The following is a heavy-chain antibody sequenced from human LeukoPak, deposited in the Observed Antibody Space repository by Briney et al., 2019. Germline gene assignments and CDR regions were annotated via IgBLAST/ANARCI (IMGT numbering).Heavy chain of an antibody. CDR1: GFTFSIYA. V-gene: IGHV3-23*01. J-gene: IGHJ4*02. CDR2: ISGSGGDT. Sequence: GGSLRLSCAASGFTFSIYAMSWIRQAPGKGLEWVSGISGSGGDTYYADSVKGRFTISRDNSRNTLYLQMNSLRAEDTAVYYCATITMVRGVRDYFDYWGQGTLVTVSS. D-gene: IGHD3-10*01. CDR3: ATITMVRGVRDYFDY.